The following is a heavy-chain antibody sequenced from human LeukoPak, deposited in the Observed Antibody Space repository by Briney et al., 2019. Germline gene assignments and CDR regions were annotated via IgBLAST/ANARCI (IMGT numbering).Heavy chain of an antibody. J-gene: IGHJ4*02. CDR2: IKHNGGEK. Sequence: GGSLRLSCVASGFTFTDYFMSWVRQAPGKGLEWVASIKHNGGEKYYVDSVKGRFTISRDNAKNSLYLQMNSLRAEDTAVYYCARGQLPGDWGQGTLVTVSS. V-gene: IGHV3-7*03. D-gene: IGHD6-6*01. CDR1: GFTFTDYF. CDR3: ARGQLPGD.